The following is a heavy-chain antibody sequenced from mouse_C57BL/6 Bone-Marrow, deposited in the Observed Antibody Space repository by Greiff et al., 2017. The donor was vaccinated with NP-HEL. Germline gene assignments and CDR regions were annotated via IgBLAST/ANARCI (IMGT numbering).Heavy chain of an antibody. CDR1: GYSITSGYY. CDR3: ARRAYYSKGDYFDY. V-gene: IGHV3-6*01. Sequence: VQLQESGPGLVKPSQSLSLTCSVTGYSITSGYYWNWIRQFPGNKLEWMGYISYDGSNNYNPSLKNRISITRDTSKNQFFLKLNSVTTEDTATYYCARRAYYSKGDYFDYWGQGTTLTVSS. J-gene: IGHJ2*01. D-gene: IGHD2-5*01. CDR2: ISYDGSN.